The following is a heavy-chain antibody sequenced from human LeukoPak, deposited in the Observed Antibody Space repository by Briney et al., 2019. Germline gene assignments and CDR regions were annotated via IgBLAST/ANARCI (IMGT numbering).Heavy chain of an antibody. CDR2: INPNSGGT. J-gene: IGHJ4*02. CDR1: GYTFTGYY. V-gene: IGHV1-2*02. Sequence: ASVKVSCKASGYTFTGYYMHWVRQAPGQGLEWMGWINPNSGGTNYAQKLQGRVAMTTDTSTSTAYMELRSLRSDDTAVYYCARFPDSSSPSFDYWGQGTLVTVSS. D-gene: IGHD6-13*01. CDR3: ARFPDSSSPSFDY.